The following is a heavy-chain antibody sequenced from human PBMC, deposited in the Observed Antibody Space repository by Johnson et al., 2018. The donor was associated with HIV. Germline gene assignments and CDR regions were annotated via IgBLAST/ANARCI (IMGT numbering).Heavy chain of an antibody. J-gene: IGHJ3*02. V-gene: IGHV3-23*04. CDR3: TKCEYNSDAFDI. D-gene: IGHD5-12*01. CDR2: ITDRSDTT. Sequence: EVQLVESGGGLVQPGGSLILSCAASGFDFSIYAMNWVRQAPGKGLEWVSGITDRSDTTYSADSVRGRFTISRDNSKNTLYLQMSSLRAEDTAVYYCTKCEYNSDAFDIWGQGTMLTVSS. CDR1: GFDFSIYA.